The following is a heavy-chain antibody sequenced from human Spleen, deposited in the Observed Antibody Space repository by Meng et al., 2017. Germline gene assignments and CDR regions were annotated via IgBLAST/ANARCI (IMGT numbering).Heavy chain of an antibody. D-gene: IGHD3-16*02. CDR1: GGPISSYY. CDR2: IYTIGVT. J-gene: IGHJ6*02. CDR3: AREQTMITFGGVIVYGMDV. Sequence: SETLSLTCTLPGGPISSYYWSWIRQPAGRGLEWIGRIYTIGVTNYNPSLKSRVTMSVDTSKNQFSLKHSSVTGADTAVCYCAREQTMITFGGVIVYGMDVWGQGTMVTVSS. V-gene: IGHV4-4*07.